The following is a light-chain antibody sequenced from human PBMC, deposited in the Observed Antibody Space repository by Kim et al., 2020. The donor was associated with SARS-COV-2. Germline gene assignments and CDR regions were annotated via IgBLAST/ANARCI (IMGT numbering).Light chain of an antibody. Sequence: APGKTAWITCGGNNIGSKSVSWYQQKPGQAPVLVIYYDSDRPSGIPERFSGSNSGNTATLTISRVEAGDEADYYCQVWDSSSDLPVFGGGTQLTVL. CDR3: QVWDSSSDLPV. V-gene: IGLV3-21*04. J-gene: IGLJ3*02. CDR1: NIGSKS. CDR2: YDS.